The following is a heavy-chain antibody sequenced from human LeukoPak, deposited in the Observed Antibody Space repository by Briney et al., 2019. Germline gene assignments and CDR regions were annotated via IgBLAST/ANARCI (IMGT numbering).Heavy chain of an antibody. J-gene: IGHJ5*02. CDR3: AREADETGTTAWFDP. CDR2: IPYDGSNK. V-gene: IGHV3-30-3*01. Sequence: GGSLRLSCAASGFAFSSYAMHWVRQAPGKGLEWVAVIPYDGSNKYYADSVKGRFTISRDNSKNTLYLQMNSLRAEDTAVYYCAREADETGTTAWFDPWGQGTLVTVSS. D-gene: IGHD1-7*01. CDR1: GFAFSSYA.